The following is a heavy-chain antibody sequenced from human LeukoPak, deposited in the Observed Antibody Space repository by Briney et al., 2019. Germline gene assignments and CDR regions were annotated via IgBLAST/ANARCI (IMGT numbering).Heavy chain of an antibody. Sequence: SETLSLTCTVSGYSINSGYFWGWVRQPPGKGPEWIGSIFHTGDVYYNPSLRSRVTLSIDASRNQVSLKVTSVTAADTALYYCARVVASTSIDSWGQGILVTVSS. CDR3: ARVVASTSIDS. J-gene: IGHJ4*02. V-gene: IGHV4-38-2*02. CDR2: IFHTGDV. CDR1: GYSINSGYF. D-gene: IGHD2-15*01.